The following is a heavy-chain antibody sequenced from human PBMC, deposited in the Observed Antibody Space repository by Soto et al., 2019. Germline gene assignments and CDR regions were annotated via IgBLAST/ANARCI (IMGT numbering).Heavy chain of an antibody. CDR2: IFHDGNT. CDR1: GASIGSGGW. D-gene: IGHD2-8*02. Sequence: QVHLQESGPGLVKPSETLSLTCAVSGASIGSGGWWSWVRQPPGKGLEWIAEIFHDGNTNYSPSLKSRVTISVDKSQNQFSLNVYSVTAADTAGYYCARHEGWTGPDQWGQGTLVTVSS. V-gene: IGHV4-4*02. J-gene: IGHJ5*02. CDR3: ARHEGWTGPDQ.